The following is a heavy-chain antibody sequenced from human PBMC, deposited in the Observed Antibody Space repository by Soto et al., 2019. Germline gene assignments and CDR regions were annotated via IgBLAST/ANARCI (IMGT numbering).Heavy chain of an antibody. J-gene: IGHJ3*02. CDR2: ISSSSSSYI. D-gene: IGHD4-17*01. V-gene: IGHV3-21*01. CDR1: GFTFSSYS. Sequence: GGSLRLSCAASGFTFSSYSMNWVRQAPGKGLEWVSSISSSSSSYIYYADSVKGRFTISRDNAKNSLYLQMNSLRAEDTAVYYCARDGLDLDYGEHDAFDIWGQGTMVTVSS. CDR3: ARDGLDLDYGEHDAFDI.